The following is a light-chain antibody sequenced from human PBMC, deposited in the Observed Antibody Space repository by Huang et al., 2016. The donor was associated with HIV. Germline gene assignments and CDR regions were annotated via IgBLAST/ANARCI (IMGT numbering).Light chain of an antibody. J-gene: IGKJ1*01. CDR2: DTS. CDR3: QQYGSAPVT. CDR1: QSVSSGY. Sequence: SPVTLSLTPGERVTLSCGASQSVSSGYLAWYQQKPGLAPRLLIYDTSIRATGVPDRFSGSGSGTDFTLSISSLEPEDFAVYYCQQYGSAPVTFGHGTRL. V-gene: IGKV3D-20*01.